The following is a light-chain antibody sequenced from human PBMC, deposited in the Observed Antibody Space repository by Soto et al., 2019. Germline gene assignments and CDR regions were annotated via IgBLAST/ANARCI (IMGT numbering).Light chain of an antibody. CDR2: AAS. CDR3: QQVNSYPIT. J-gene: IGKJ5*01. Sequence: DIQLTQSPSFLSASVGDRVTITCRASQDISSHSAWYQQKPGKAPKLLAYAASTLQIGVPPRFSGSGSGTEFTLTISSVQPEDFAIDYCQQVNSYPITFGQGTRLDVK. V-gene: IGKV1-9*01. CDR1: QDISSH.